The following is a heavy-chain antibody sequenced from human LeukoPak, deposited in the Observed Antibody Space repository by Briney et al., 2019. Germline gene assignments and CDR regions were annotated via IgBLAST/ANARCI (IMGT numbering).Heavy chain of an antibody. J-gene: IGHJ6*03. CDR3: ARIPSGYTLGYGYYYYYMDV. CDR1: GFTFSDYT. D-gene: IGHD5-18*01. Sequence: GGSLRLSCEVSGFTFSDYTMTWVRQAPGKGLEWVSYISTSSSTIYYADSVKGRFTISRDNTKNSLYLQMNSLRAENTAVYYCARIPSGYTLGYGYYYYYMDVWGKGATVTVSS. CDR2: ISTSSSTI. V-gene: IGHV3-48*04.